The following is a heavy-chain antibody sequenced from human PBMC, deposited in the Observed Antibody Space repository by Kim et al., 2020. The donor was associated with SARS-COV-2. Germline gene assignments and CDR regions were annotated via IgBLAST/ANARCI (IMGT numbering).Heavy chain of an antibody. Sequence: SVKVSCKASGGTFSSYAISWVRQAPGQGLEWMGRIIPILGIANYAQKFQGRVTITADKSTSTAYMELSSLRSEDTAVYYCARVFLRGGWCFDYWGQGTL. CDR3: ARVFLRGGWCFDY. V-gene: IGHV1-69*04. J-gene: IGHJ4*02. CDR1: GGTFSSYA. D-gene: IGHD3-3*01. CDR2: IIPILGIA.